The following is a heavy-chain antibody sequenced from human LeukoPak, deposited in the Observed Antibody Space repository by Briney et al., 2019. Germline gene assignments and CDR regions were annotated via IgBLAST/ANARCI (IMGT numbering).Heavy chain of an antibody. V-gene: IGHV4-34*01. Sequence: PSETLSLTCAVYGGSFSGYYWSWIRQPPGKGLEWIGEINHSGSTNYNPSLKSRVTISVDTSKNQFSLKLSSVTAADTAVYYCARASHPGIAAAGTVLTLFDYWGQGTLVTVSS. J-gene: IGHJ4*02. D-gene: IGHD6-13*01. CDR1: GGSFSGYY. CDR2: INHSGST. CDR3: ARASHPGIAAAGTVLTLFDY.